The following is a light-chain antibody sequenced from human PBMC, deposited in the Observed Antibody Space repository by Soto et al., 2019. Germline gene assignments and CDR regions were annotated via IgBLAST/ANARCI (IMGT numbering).Light chain of an antibody. CDR1: QGISSY. J-gene: IGKJ4*01. CDR2: AAS. Sequence: DIQLTQSPSFLSASVGDRVTITCRASQGISSYLAWYQQKPGKAPHLLIFAASTLQSGVPSRFSGSGSGTEFTLTIGSLQHEDFATYYCQQLNSYPLTFGGGTKVEIK. CDR3: QQLNSYPLT. V-gene: IGKV1-9*01.